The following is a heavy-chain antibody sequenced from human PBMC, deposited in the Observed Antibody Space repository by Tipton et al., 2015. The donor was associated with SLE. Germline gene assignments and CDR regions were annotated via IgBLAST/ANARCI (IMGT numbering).Heavy chain of an antibody. V-gene: IGHV4-59*01. CDR2: IYYSGST. CDR1: GGSISSYY. Sequence: LRLSCTVSGGSISSYYWSWIRQPPGKGLEWIGDIYYSGSTNYNPSLKSRVTISVDTSKNQFSLKLSSVTAADTAVYYCARDRAGPGGAFDIWGQGTMVTVSS. D-gene: IGHD3-10*01. CDR3: ARDRAGPGGAFDI. J-gene: IGHJ3*02.